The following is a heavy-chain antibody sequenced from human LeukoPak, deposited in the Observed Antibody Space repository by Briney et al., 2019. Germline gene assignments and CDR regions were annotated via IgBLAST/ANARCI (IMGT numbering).Heavy chain of an antibody. D-gene: IGHD2-2*01. CDR1: GGSFSGYY. CDR2: INHSGST. J-gene: IGHJ6*02. Sequence: SETLSLTCAVYGGSFSGYYWSWIRQPPGKGLELIGEINHSGSTNYNPSLKSRVTISVDTSKNQFSLKLSSVTAADTAVYYCARRIVVVPAAPNYSYGMDVWGQGTTVTVSS. V-gene: IGHV4-34*01. CDR3: ARRIVVVPAAPNYSYGMDV.